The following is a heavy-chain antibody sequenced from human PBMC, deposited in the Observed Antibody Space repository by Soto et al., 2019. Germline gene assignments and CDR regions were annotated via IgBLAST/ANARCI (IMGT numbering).Heavy chain of an antibody. CDR2: IIPILGIA. Sequence: GASVKVSCKASGGTFSSYTISWVRQAPGQGLEWMGRIIPILGIANYAQKFQGRVTITADKSTSTAYMELSSLRSEDTAVYYCASGETGSAFDYWGQGTLVTVSS. V-gene: IGHV1-69*02. CDR3: ASGETGSAFDY. D-gene: IGHD3-9*01. CDR1: GGTFSSYT. J-gene: IGHJ4*02.